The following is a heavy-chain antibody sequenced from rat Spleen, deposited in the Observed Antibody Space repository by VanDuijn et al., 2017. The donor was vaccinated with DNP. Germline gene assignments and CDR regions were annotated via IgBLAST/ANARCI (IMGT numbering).Heavy chain of an antibody. D-gene: IGHD1-2*01. J-gene: IGHJ2*01. Sequence: EVQLVESGGDLVQPGRSLKLSCVASGFTFSNYWMTWIRQVPGRGLEWVASITSSGGSIYYPDSVKGRFTISRDEAKNTLYLQMNSLRSEDTATYYCAARYSSSWFAYWGQGVMVTVSS. CDR3: AARYSSSWFAY. V-gene: IGHV5-31*01. CDR2: ITSSGGSI. CDR1: GFTFSNYW.